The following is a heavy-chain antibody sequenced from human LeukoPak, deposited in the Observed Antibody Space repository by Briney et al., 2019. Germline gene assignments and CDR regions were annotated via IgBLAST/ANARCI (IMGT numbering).Heavy chain of an antibody. CDR2: ISSSGSTI. V-gene: IGHV3-11*01. Sequence: GGSLRVSCAASGFTFSDYYMSWIRKAPGKGLEWVSYISSSGSTIYYADSVKGRFTISRDNAKNSLYLQMNSLRAEDTAVYYCARSHSSSWYGAHYWGQGTLVTVSS. J-gene: IGHJ4*02. CDR1: GFTFSDYY. CDR3: ARSHSSSWYGAHY. D-gene: IGHD6-13*01.